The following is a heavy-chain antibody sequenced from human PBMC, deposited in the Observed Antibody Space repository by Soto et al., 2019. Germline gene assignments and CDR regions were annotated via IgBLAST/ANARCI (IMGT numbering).Heavy chain of an antibody. V-gene: IGHV1-69*12. CDR2: IILPFGVP. CDR3: ARGPAYEGYFDY. Sequence: QVRLVQSGAEVKKPGSSVKVSCKASGGTFSNFANNWVRQAPGQGLEWMGGIILPFGVPRYAQKFQGRVNIAADESMTTVDMDLSGLRSEDAAVYYCARGPAYEGYFDYWGQGTLVTVSS. D-gene: IGHD5-12*01. J-gene: IGHJ4*02. CDR1: GGTFSNFA.